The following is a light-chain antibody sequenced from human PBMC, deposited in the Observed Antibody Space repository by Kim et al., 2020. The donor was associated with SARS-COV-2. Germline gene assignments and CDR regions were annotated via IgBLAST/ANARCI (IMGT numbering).Light chain of an antibody. J-gene: IGLJ3*02. V-gene: IGLV3-19*01. CDR3: NSRDSSGNHQV. Sequence: ALGQTVRITCQGDSLRSYYASWYQQKPGQAPVLVIYGKNNRPSGIPDRFSGSSSGNTASLTITGAQAEDEADYYCNSRDSSGNHQVFSGGTQLTVL. CDR1: SLRSYY. CDR2: GKN.